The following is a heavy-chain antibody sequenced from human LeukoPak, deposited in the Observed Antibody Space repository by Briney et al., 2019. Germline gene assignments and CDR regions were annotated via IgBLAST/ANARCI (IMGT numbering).Heavy chain of an antibody. V-gene: IGHV3-23*01. D-gene: IGHD2-2*01. CDR1: GFTFSSYA. Sequence: GGSLRLSCAASGFTFSSYAMSWVRQSPGKGLEWVSSISGTGSGGSTYYADSVKGRFTVSRDNPKNTVYLQMNSLRAEDTAVYYCARGHLYCSSTSCQGEDYWGQGTLVTVSS. J-gene: IGHJ4*02. CDR2: ISGTGSGGST. CDR3: ARGHLYCSSTSCQGEDY.